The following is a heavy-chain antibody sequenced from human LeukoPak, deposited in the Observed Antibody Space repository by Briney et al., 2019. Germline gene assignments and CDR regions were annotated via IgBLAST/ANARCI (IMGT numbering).Heavy chain of an antibody. V-gene: IGHV3-48*03. CDR1: GFTFSSHD. CDR3: AELGITMIGGV. Sequence: GGSLRLSCVASGFTFSSHDMHWVRQAPGKGLEWVSYISSSGSTIYYADPVKGRFTISRDNAKNSLYLQMNSLRAEDTAVYYCAELGITMIGGVWGKGTTVTISS. CDR2: ISSSGSTI. J-gene: IGHJ6*04. D-gene: IGHD3-10*02.